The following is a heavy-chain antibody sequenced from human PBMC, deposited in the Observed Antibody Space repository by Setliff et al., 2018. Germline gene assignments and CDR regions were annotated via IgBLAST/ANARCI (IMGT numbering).Heavy chain of an antibody. Sequence: SLRLSCAASGFSFSSYAMSWVRQAPGKGLEWVSSISAISDSTYYADSVKGLFTISRDNSKNTLYLQMNSLRAEDTAVYYCAKNGFGVVALGVNNWFDPWGQGTLVTVSS. CDR2: ISAISDST. J-gene: IGHJ5*02. CDR3: AKNGFGVVALGVNNWFDP. D-gene: IGHD3-10*01. CDR1: GFSFSSYA. V-gene: IGHV3-23*01.